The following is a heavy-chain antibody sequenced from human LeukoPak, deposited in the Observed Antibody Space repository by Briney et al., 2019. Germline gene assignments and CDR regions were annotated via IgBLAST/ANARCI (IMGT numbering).Heavy chain of an antibody. CDR3: ARVPPYYYYGMDV. Sequence: GGSLRLSCAASGFTVSSNYMSWVRQAPGKGLEWVSVIYSGGSTYYADSVKGRFTISRDNSKNTLYLQMNSLRAEDTAVYYCARVPPYYYYGMDVWGQGTTVTVSS. J-gene: IGHJ6*02. V-gene: IGHV3-53*01. CDR2: IYSGGST. CDR1: GFTVSSNY.